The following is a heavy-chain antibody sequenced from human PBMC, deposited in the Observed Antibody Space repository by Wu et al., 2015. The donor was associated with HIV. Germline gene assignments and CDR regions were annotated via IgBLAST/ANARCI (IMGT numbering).Heavy chain of an antibody. V-gene: IGHV1-2*02. CDR2: INPNSGGT. CDR3: ARGGPSYSSSYYMDV. J-gene: IGHJ6*03. CDR1: GYTFTGYY. D-gene: IGHD6-13*01. Sequence: QVQLVQSGAEVKKPGASVKVSCKASGYTFTGYYMYWVRQAPGQGLEWMGWINPNSGGTNYAQKFQGRVTMTRDTSISTAYMELSRLRSDDTGLYYCARGGPSYSSSYYMDVWGKGTTVTVSS.